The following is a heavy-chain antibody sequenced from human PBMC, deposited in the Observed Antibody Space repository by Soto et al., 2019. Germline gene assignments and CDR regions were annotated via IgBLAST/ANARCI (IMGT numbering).Heavy chain of an antibody. J-gene: IGHJ4*02. D-gene: IGHD2-15*01. CDR2: IVPIVDTS. Sequence: QVQLVQSGAEVRQPASSVKVSCKTSGGTFSSYAISWVRQAPGQGLEWMGGIVPIVDTSTYAQKFQGRVMIAADESTSTVYEELSSLRSDDAAVYYCVSFVAVPGYLDNWGQGTLVTVSS. CDR3: VSFVAVPGYLDN. CDR1: GGTFSSYA. V-gene: IGHV1-69*12.